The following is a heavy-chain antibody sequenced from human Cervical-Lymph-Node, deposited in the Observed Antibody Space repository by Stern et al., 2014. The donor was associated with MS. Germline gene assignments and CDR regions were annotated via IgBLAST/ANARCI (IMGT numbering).Heavy chain of an antibody. CDR1: GFSFSRYA. Sequence: QMQLVQSGGGVVQPGRSLRLSCAASGFSFSRYAMHWVRQAPGKGLEWVALIWYDGSNPYYADSVTDRFTISRDNFKNTLYLQMNSLRAEDTAVYYCASAYSSSHYYFDYWGQGTLVTVSS. V-gene: IGHV3-33*01. CDR3: ASAYSSSHYYFDY. J-gene: IGHJ4*02. CDR2: IWYDGSNP. D-gene: IGHD6-13*01.